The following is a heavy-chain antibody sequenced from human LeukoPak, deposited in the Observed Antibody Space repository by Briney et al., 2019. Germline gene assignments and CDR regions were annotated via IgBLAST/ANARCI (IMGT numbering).Heavy chain of an antibody. CDR1: GGSISSGGYY. CDR3: AVIITTISFDY. V-gene: IGHV4-30-2*01. J-gene: IGHJ4*02. D-gene: IGHD3-9*01. Sequence: SQTLSLTCTVSGGSISSGGYYWSWIRQPPGKGLEWIGYIYHSGSTYYNPSLKSRVTISVDTSKNQFSLKLSSVTAADTAVYYCAVIITTISFDYWGQGTLVTVSS. CDR2: IYHSGST.